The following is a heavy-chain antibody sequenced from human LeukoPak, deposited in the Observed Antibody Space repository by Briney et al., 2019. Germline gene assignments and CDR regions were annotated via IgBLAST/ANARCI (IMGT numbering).Heavy chain of an antibody. D-gene: IGHD2-15*01. V-gene: IGHV3-66*01. Sequence: GGSLRLSCAVSGFRASDYYMSWVRQAPGKGLEWVALIRGSGDTFYGDSVKGRFTISRDDSKNAVYLRMNSLRVEDTAVYFCARDRAATQDWVEFDPWGQGTLVTVSS. CDR1: GFRASDYY. CDR3: ARDRAATQDWVEFDP. J-gene: IGHJ5*02. CDR2: IRGSGDT.